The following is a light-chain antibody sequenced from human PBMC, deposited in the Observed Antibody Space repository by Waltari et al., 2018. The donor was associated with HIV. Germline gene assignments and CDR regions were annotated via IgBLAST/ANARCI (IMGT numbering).Light chain of an antibody. J-gene: IGKJ4*01. CDR3: QQYYSTLT. Sequence: DIVMTQSPDSLAVSLGERATIHCKSSQSVFYSSNNKNYLAWYQQKPGQPPKLLISWASTRESGVPDRFSGSGSGTDFTLTISSLQAEDVAVYYCQQYYSTLTFGGGTKVEIK. CDR1: QSVFYSSNNKNY. V-gene: IGKV4-1*01. CDR2: WAS.